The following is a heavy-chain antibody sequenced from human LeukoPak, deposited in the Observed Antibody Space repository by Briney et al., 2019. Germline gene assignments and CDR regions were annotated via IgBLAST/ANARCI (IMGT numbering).Heavy chain of an antibody. CDR3: ARGHYGLDV. CDR1: GFTFSHYW. V-gene: IGHV3-7*03. Sequence: GGSLRLSCAASGFTFSHYWMSWVRQAPGKGLEWVAHINQDESEKSYVDSAKGRFTISRDNGKNSLYLQMSSLRVEDTGVYHCARGHYGLDVWGQGTTVTVSS. CDR2: INQDESEK. J-gene: IGHJ6*02.